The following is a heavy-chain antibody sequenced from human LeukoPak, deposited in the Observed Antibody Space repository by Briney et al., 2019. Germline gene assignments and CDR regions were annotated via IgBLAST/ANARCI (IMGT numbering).Heavy chain of an antibody. J-gene: IGHJ4*02. V-gene: IGHV4-39*01. CDR2: IYYSGST. Sequence: MPSETLSLTCTVSGGSISSSSYYWGWIRQPPGKGLEWIGSIYYSGSTYYNPSLKSRVTISVDTSKNQFSLKLSSVTAADTAVYYCARLFVTTSEPRPPDYWGQGTLVTVSS. CDR3: ARLFVTTSEPRPPDY. D-gene: IGHD4-11*01. CDR1: GGSISSSSYY.